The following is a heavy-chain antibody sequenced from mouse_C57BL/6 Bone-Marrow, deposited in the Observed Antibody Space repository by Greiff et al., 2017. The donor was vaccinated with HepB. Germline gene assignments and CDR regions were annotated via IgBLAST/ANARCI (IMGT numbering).Heavy chain of an antibody. CDR2: IYTGDGDT. D-gene: IGHD2-1*01. CDR3: ARSLYYCNPYAMDY. J-gene: IGHJ4*01. Sequence: VQLQQSGPELVKPGASVKISCKASGYAFSSSWMNWVKQRPGKGLEWIGGIYTGDGDTNYNGKFKGKATLTADKSSSTAYMQLSSLTSEDSAVYFCARSLYYCNPYAMDYWGQGTSVTVSS. CDR1: GYAFSSSW. V-gene: IGHV1-82*01.